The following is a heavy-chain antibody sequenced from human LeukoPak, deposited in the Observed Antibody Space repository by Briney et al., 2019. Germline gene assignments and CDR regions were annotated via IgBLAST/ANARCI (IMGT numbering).Heavy chain of an antibody. J-gene: IGHJ4*02. V-gene: IGHV3-30*04. CDR2: ISYDGSNK. CDR3: ARGLYYYDSSGHTYFDY. Sequence: GGSLRLSCAASGFTFSSYAMHWVRQAPGKGLEWVAVISYDGSNKYYADSVKGRFTISRDDSKNTLYLQMNSLRAEDTAVYYCARGLYYYDSSGHTYFDYWGQGTLVTVSS. D-gene: IGHD3-22*01. CDR1: GFTFSSYA.